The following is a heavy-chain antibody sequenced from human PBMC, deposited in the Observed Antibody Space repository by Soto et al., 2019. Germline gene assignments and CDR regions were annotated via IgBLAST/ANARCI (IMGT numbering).Heavy chain of an antibody. CDR1: GYTLTELS. J-gene: IGHJ6*02. CDR2: FDPEDGET. Sequence: GPSVKVSCKVSGYTLTELSMHWVRQAPGKGLEWMGGFDPEDGETIYAQKFQGRVTMTEDTSTDTAYMELSSLRAEDTAVYYCATTRDYGALLDYYGMDVWGQGTTVTVSS. D-gene: IGHD4-17*01. CDR3: ATTRDYGALLDYYGMDV. V-gene: IGHV1-24*01.